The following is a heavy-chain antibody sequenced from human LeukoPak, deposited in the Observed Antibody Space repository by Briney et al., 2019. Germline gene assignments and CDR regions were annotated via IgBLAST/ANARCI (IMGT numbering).Heavy chain of an antibody. D-gene: IGHD2-21*02. J-gene: IGHJ4*02. CDR2: IRPEGTTT. Sequence: PGGSLRLSCAASGFTFSTYWMHWVRQAPGKGLVWVARIRPEGTTTAYADSVKGRFTISRDNAKNSLYLQMNSLRAEDTAVYYCARDFVVVTAFFDYWGQGTLVTVSS. CDR1: GFTFSTYW. V-gene: IGHV3-74*03. CDR3: ARDFVVVTAFFDY.